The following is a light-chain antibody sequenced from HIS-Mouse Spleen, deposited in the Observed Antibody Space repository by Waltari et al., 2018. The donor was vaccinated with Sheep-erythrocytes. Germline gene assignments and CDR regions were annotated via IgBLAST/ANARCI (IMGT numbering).Light chain of an antibody. CDR1: SSDVGGYNY. CDR3: SSYAGSNNWV. J-gene: IGLJ3*02. CDR2: EVS. Sequence: LTQPPSVSVSPGQTASIPCTGTSSDVGGYNYVSWYQQHPGKAPKLMIYEVSKRPSGVPDRFSGSKSGNTASLTVSGLQAEDEADYYCSSYAGSNNWVFGGGTKLTVL. V-gene: IGLV2-8*01.